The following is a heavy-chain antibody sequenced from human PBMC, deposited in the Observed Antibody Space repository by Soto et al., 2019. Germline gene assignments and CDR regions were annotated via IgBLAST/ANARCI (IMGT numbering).Heavy chain of an antibody. CDR2: ISSGSTTI. D-gene: IGHD1-1*01. CDR3: ARVRRNDASDYYGMDV. J-gene: IGHJ6*02. CDR1: GFSFSTST. V-gene: IGHV3-48*02. Sequence: PGGSLRLSCAASGFSFSTSTMNLVRQAPGKGLEWVSYISSGSTTIYYADSVKGRFTISRDNGKNSLYLQMNSLRDEDTAVYYCARVRRNDASDYYGMDVWGQGTTVTVSS.